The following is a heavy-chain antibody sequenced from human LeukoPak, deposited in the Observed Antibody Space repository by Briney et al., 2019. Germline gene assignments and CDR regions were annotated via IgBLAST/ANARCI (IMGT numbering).Heavy chain of an antibody. D-gene: IGHD6-19*01. CDR3: ARDLWHSSGVFDY. J-gene: IGHJ4*02. CDR2: ISSSGSTI. Sequence: GGSLRLSCAASGFTFSSYEMNWVRQAPGKGLEWVSYISSSGSTIYYADSVKGRFTIPRDNAKNSLYLQMNSLRAEDTAVYYCARDLWHSSGVFDYWGQGTLVTVSS. CDR1: GFTFSSYE. V-gene: IGHV3-48*03.